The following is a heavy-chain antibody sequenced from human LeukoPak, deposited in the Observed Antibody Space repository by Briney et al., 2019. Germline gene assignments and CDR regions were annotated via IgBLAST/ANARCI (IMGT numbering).Heavy chain of an antibody. V-gene: IGHV3-15*01. CDR1: GFTFSNAW. CDR3: TTDLRWVFHSGSSKPGFDY. CDR2: IKSKTDGGTT. J-gene: IGHJ4*02. D-gene: IGHD1-26*01. Sequence: RPGGSLRLSCAASGFTFSNAWMSWVRQAPGKGLEWVGRIKSKTDGGTTDYAAPVKGRFTISRDDSKNTLYLQMNSLKTEDTAVYYCTTDLRWVFHSGSSKPGFDYWGQGTLVTVSS.